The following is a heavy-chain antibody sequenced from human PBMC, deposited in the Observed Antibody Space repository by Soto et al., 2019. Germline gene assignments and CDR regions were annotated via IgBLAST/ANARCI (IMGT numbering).Heavy chain of an antibody. V-gene: IGHV4-39*01. CDR3: ARFSMVRGVRSYYGMDV. CDR2: IYYSGST. J-gene: IGHJ6*02. Sequence: SEPLSLTCTVSGGTISSSSYYWGWIRQPPGKGLEWIGSIYYSGSTYYNPSLKSRVTISVDTSKNQFSLKLSSVTAADTAVYYCARFSMVRGVRSYYGMDVWGQGTTVT. CDR1: GGTISSSSYY. D-gene: IGHD3-10*01.